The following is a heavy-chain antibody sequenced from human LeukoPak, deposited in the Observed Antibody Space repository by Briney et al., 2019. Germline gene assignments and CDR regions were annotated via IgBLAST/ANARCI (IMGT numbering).Heavy chain of an antibody. CDR1: GGSFSGYY. Sequence: SETLSLTCAVYGGSFSGYYWSWIRQPPGKGLEWIGEINHSGSTNYNPSLKSRVTISVDTSKNQFSLKLSSVTAADTAVYYCARFNYGSGSYYSYWGQGTLATVSS. CDR2: INHSGST. CDR3: ARFNYGSGSYYSY. V-gene: IGHV4-34*01. D-gene: IGHD3-10*01. J-gene: IGHJ4*02.